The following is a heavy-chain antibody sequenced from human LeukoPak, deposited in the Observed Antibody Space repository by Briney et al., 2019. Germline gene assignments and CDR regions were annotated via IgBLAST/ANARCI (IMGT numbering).Heavy chain of an antibody. D-gene: IGHD6-13*01. V-gene: IGHV3-21*01. CDR2: ISSTSSYI. CDR1: GFTFSSYA. CDR3: ARGESGSWWSQNWFDP. J-gene: IGHJ5*02. Sequence: GGSLRLSCAASGFTFSSYAMSWVRQTPGKGLEWVSSISSTSSYIYYADSVKDRFTISRDNAKNSLFLQMNSLRAEDTAVYYCARGESGSWWSQNWFDPWGQGTLVTVSS.